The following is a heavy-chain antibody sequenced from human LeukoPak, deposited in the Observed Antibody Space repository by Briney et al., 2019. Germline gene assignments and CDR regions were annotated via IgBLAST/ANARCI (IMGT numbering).Heavy chain of an antibody. CDR1: GFTFSSYA. D-gene: IGHD3-3*01. V-gene: IGHV3-21*01. Sequence: GGSLRLSCAASGFTFSSYAMHWVRQAPGKGLEWVSSISSSSSYIYYADSVKGRFTISRDNAKNSLYLQMNSLRAEDTAVYYCARVPLDFWSGYCFDYWGQGTLVTVSS. CDR2: ISSSSSYI. CDR3: ARVPLDFWSGYCFDY. J-gene: IGHJ4*02.